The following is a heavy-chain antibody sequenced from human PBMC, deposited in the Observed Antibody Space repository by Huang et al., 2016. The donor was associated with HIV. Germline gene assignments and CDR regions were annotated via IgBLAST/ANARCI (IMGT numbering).Heavy chain of an antibody. CDR1: GGSFSSYS. CDR2: TIPIFGTA. CDR3: AGVVAVAGTPAFDI. Sequence: QVQLVQSGVEVKKPGSSVTVSCKASGGSFSSYSISWVRPARGQGLEWMGGTIPIFGTAKSAQTFQGRVTITADESATTAYMELSSLRSEDTAVYYCAGVVAVAGTPAFDIWGQGTLVTVSS. J-gene: IGHJ3*02. V-gene: IGHV1-69*13. D-gene: IGHD6-19*01.